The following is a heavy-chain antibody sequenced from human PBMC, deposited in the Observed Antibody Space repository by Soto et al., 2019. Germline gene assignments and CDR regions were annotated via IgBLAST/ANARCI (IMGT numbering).Heavy chain of an antibody. CDR1: GFTFSSYW. J-gene: IGHJ4*02. CDR2: INGGGSST. CDR3: AKVMGARKPFDS. Sequence: PGGSLRLSCAASGFTFSSYWMHWVRQAPGKGLVWVSRINGGGSSTSYADSVKGRFTISRDNSKNTLYLQMNNLRAEDTAVYYCAKVMGARKPFDSWGQGTLVTVSS. V-gene: IGHV3-74*01. D-gene: IGHD1-26*01.